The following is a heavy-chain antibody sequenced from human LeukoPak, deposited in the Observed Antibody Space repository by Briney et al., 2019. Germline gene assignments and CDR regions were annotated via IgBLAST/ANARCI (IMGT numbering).Heavy chain of an antibody. CDR3: AKGAAFRLVDWFDP. CDR2: ITGSGDNT. Sequence: PGGSLRLSCAATGFIFSNYALMWVRQAPGKGLEWVSSITGSGDNTFYSDSVKGRFSVSRDNSKNILYLQMYILGTEDTAIYYCAKGAAFRLVDWFDPWGQGTLVTVSS. J-gene: IGHJ5*02. D-gene: IGHD3-3*02. V-gene: IGHV3-23*01. CDR1: GFIFSNYA.